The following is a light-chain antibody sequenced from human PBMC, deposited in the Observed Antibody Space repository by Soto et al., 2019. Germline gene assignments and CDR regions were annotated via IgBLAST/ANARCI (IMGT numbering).Light chain of an antibody. CDR3: QQYGSSPPNT. Sequence: ESGLRQSPGTMSLSPGERATLSCRASQSVSSSYLAWYQQKPGQAPRLLIYGASSRATGIPDRFSGSGSGTDFTLTISRLEPEDFAVYYCQQYGSSPPNTFGQGTKLEIK. CDR2: GAS. CDR1: QSVSSSY. J-gene: IGKJ2*01. V-gene: IGKV3-20*01.